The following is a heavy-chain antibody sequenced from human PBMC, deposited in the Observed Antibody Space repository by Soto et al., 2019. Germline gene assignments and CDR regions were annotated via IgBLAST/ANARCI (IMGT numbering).Heavy chain of an antibody. D-gene: IGHD3-3*01. V-gene: IGHV4-34*01. CDR1: GGSFSGYY. CDR2: INHSGST. J-gene: IGHJ5*02. CDR3: ARGSPWYYAFWSGYRDNWFDT. Sequence: SETLSLTCAVYGGSFSGYYWSWIRQPPGKGLEWIGEINHSGSTNYNPSLKSRVTISADTSKNQFSLKLSSVTAADTAVHYWARGSPWYYAFWSGYRDNWFDTWGQGTLVT.